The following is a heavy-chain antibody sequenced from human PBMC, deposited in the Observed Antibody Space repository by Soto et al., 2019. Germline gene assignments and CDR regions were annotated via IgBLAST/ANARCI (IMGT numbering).Heavy chain of an antibody. D-gene: IGHD6-19*01. Sequence: QVHLEQSGAEVKKPGTSVKVSCKAYGGSFSTNEIDWVRQALGQGLEWMGRIFPNVGTADYAQKFEGRLSIIADESTSTVFMELSRLISADTAVYFCARARYSSRWGTFDRWGQGTQVAVSS. J-gene: IGHJ4*02. V-gene: IGHV1-69*01. CDR3: ARARYSSRWGTFDR. CDR1: GGSFSTNE. CDR2: IFPNVGTA.